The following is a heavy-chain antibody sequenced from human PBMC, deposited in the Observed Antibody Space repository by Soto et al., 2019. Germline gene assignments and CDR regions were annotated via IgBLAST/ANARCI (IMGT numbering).Heavy chain of an antibody. V-gene: IGHV1-18*01. CDR3: AKGRSYYYYYGVDV. J-gene: IGHJ6*02. CDR2: ISAYNGNT. Sequence: GASVKVSCKASGYSFTSYGISWVRQAPGQGLEWMGWISAYNGNTNYAQKLQGRVTITTDTSTSTAYMELRSLRSDDTALYYCAKGRSYYYYYGVDVWGQGTTVTAP. CDR1: GYSFTSYG.